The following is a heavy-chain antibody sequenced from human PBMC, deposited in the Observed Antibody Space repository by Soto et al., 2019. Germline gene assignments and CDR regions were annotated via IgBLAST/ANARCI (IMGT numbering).Heavy chain of an antibody. CDR1: GFTVSSNY. V-gene: IGHV3-66*01. CDR2: IYSGGST. CDR3: ARTYYYHSSGYYYDY. Sequence: EVQLVESGGGLVQPGGSLRLSCAASGFTVSSNYMNWVRQAPGKGLEWVSVIYSGGSTYYADSVKGRFTISRDNSKNTLYLQMNSLRAEDTALYYCARTYYYHSSGYYYDYWGQGTLVTVSS. J-gene: IGHJ4*02. D-gene: IGHD3-22*01.